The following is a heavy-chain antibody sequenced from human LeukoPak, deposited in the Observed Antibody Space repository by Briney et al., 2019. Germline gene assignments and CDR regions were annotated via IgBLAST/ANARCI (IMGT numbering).Heavy chain of an antibody. D-gene: IGHD4-17*01. CDR3: ARDRVTSQYYYYGMDV. CDR1: GGTFSSYA. CDR2: IIPILGIA. Sequence: GASVKVSCKASGGTFSSYAISWVRQAPGQGLEWMGRIIPILGIANYAQKFQGRVTITADKSTSTAYMELSSLRSEDTAVYYCARDRVTSQYYYYGMDVWGQGTTVTVSS. V-gene: IGHV1-69*04. J-gene: IGHJ6*02.